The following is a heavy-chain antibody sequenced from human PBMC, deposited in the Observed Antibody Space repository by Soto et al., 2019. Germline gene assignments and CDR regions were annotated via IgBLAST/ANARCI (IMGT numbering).Heavy chain of an antibody. Sequence: SVKVSCKASGGTFSSYTISWVRQAPGQGLEWMGRIIPILGIANYAQKFQGRVTITADKSTSTAYMELSSLRSEDTAVYYCARGISYALTGTTVPYYYYYMDVWGKGTTVTVSS. CDR3: ARGISYALTGTTVPYYYYYMDV. J-gene: IGHJ6*03. D-gene: IGHD1-7*01. CDR1: GGTFSSYT. V-gene: IGHV1-69*02. CDR2: IIPILGIA.